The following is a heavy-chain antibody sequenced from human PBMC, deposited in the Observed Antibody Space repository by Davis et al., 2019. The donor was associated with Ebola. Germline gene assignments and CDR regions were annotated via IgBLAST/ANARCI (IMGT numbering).Heavy chain of an antibody. J-gene: IGHJ6*03. D-gene: IGHD3-22*01. CDR3: AKGFSMKAVAQNGYMDV. V-gene: IGHV4-39*07. Sequence: PSETLSLTCTVSGASISSSAFFWGWIRQPPGKGLEWIGIFLYGGTTHYSPSLKSRVSMSIDTSTNQLSLTLTSVTAADTATYYCAKGFSMKAVAQNGYMDVWGKGTTVTVSS. CDR2: FLYGGTT. CDR1: GASISSSAFF.